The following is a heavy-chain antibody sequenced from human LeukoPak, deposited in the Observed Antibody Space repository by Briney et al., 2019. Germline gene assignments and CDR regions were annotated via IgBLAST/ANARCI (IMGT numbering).Heavy chain of an antibody. CDR1: GYTFTGYY. D-gene: IGHD6-19*01. J-gene: IGHJ4*02. CDR2: INPNSGGT. V-gene: IGHV1-2*02. Sequence: GASVKVSCTASGYTFTGYYMHWVRQAPGQGLEWMGWINPNSGGTNYAQKFQGRVTMTRDTSISTAYMELSRLRSDDTAVYYCARDPSVAPPGYFDYWGQGTLVTVSS. CDR3: ARDPSVAPPGYFDY.